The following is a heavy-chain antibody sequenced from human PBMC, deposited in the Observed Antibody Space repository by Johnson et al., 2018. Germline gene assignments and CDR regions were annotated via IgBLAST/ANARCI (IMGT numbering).Heavy chain of an antibody. J-gene: IGHJ6*03. Sequence: VQLVQSGGGLVQPGGSLKLSCAASGFTFSSYSMNWVRQAPGQGLEWVSYISGSGRNIYYAYSVEGRLTISRDSAKNALYLQMKWLGGVDTAVYYCATCAASGLPVPCYYYDGDVWGKGTTVIVSS. CDR1: GFTFSSYS. D-gene: IGHD2-2*01. CDR2: ISGSGRNI. CDR3: ATCAASGLPVPCYYYDGDV. V-gene: IGHV3-48*01.